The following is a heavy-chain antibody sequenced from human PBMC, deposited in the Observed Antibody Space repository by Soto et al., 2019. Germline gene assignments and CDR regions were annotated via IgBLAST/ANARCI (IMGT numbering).Heavy chain of an antibody. V-gene: IGHV3-23*01. CDR3: AKYLGNGVRYGNWFDP. CDR2: ISGSGGST. CDR1: GFTFSSYA. J-gene: IGHJ5*02. Sequence: VSLRLSCAASGFTFSSYAMSWVRQAPGKGLEWVSAISGSGGSTYYADSVKGRFTISRDNSKNTLYLQMNSLRAEDTAVYYCAKYLGNGVRYGNWFDPWGQGTLVTVSS. D-gene: IGHD2-8*01.